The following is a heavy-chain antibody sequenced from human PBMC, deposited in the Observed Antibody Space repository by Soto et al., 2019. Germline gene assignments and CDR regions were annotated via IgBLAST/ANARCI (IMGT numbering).Heavy chain of an antibody. CDR2: ISWNSGSI. CDR1: GFTFDDYV. Sequence: EVQLVESGGHLVQPGRSLRLSCAASGFTFDDYVMHWVRQAPGKGLEWVSGISWNSGSIDYADSVKGRFNISRDNAKNSLYLQMNSLKPEDTALYYCVKSRTVTTKYYFDYWGQGTLATVSS. CDR3: VKSRTVTTKYYFDY. V-gene: IGHV3-9*01. J-gene: IGHJ4*02. D-gene: IGHD4-17*01.